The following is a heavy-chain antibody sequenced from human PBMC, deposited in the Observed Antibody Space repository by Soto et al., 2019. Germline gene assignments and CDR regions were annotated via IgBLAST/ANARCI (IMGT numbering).Heavy chain of an antibody. CDR1: GYSFTSYW. D-gene: IGHD6-19*01. J-gene: IGHJ4*02. CDR3: AMMSGIAVAGTPGFDFDY. V-gene: IGHV5-51*03. CDR2: IYPGDSDT. Sequence: EVQLVQSGAEVKKPGESLKISCKGSGYSFTSYWIGWGRQMPGKGLEWMGIIYPGDSDTRYSPSFQGQVTISADKSISTAYLQWSSLKASDPAMYYCAMMSGIAVAGTPGFDFDYWGQGTLVTVSS.